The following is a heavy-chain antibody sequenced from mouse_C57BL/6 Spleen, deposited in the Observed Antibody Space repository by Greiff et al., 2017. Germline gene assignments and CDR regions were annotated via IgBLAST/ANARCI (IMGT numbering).Heavy chain of an antibody. CDR1: GYNFTSDW. CDR2: IYPGSGST. CDR3: SRGEGNGDLEYYFDY. V-gene: IGHV1-55*01. D-gene: IGHD4-1*01. J-gene: IGHJ2*01. Sequence: QVQLQQPGAELVKPGASVKMSCKASGYNFTSDWITWVKQRPGQGLEWIGDIYPGSGSTNYNEKFKSKATLTVDTSSSTAYMQLSSLTSEDSAVYYWSRGEGNGDLEYYFDYWGQGTTLTVSS.